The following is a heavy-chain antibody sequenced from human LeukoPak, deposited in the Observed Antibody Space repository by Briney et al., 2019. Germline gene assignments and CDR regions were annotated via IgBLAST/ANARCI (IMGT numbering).Heavy chain of an antibody. D-gene: IGHD3-10*01. J-gene: IGHJ4*02. CDR2: IHFSGST. CDR1: ADSISSSGHY. Sequence: SETLSLTCTVSADSISSSGHYWTWIRQHPGKGPETIGFIHFSGSTNHKPSLKSRVAISVDASKNQFSLRLSPVTSADTAVYYCARGGNRFGGFFFDCWGQGILVTVSS. V-gene: IGHV4-31*03. CDR3: ARGGNRFGGFFFDC.